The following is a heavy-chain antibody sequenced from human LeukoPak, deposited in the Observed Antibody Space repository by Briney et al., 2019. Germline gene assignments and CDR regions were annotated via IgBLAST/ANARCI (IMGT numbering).Heavy chain of an antibody. Sequence: VGSLRLSCAASEFTFSSYWMSWVRQAPGKGLEWVANIKQDGSEKYYVDSVKGRFTISRDNAKNSLYLQMDSLRVEDTAVYYCATSQRTSRRYGNAFDIWGQGTMVTVSS. V-gene: IGHV3-7*01. D-gene: IGHD1-1*01. CDR2: IKQDGSEK. J-gene: IGHJ3*02. CDR1: EFTFSSYW. CDR3: ATSQRTSRRYGNAFDI.